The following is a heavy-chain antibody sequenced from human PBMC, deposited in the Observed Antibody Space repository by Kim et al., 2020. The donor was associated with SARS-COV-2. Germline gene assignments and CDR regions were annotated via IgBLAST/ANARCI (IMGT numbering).Heavy chain of an antibody. CDR3: ARDHPGSYMIVL. CDR2: IYYSGST. V-gene: IGHV4-39*07. Sequence: SETLSLTCTVSGASISSSSYYWGWIRQPPGKGLEWIGSIYYSGSTYYNPSLKSRVTISVDTSKNQFSLKLSSVTAADTAVYYCARDHPGSYMIVLWGQGTMVTVSS. J-gene: IGHJ3*01. D-gene: IGHD3-22*01. CDR1: GASISSSSYY.